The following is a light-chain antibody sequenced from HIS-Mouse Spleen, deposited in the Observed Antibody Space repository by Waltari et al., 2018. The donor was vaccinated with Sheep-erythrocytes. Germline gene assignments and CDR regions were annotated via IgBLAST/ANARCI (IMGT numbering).Light chain of an antibody. Sequence: QSALTQPASVSGSPGQSIPISCTGPSSDVGRYNFVSWYQQHPGKAPKLMIYEGSKRPSGVSNRFSGSKSGNTASLTISGLQAEDEADYYCCSYAGSSTPWVFGGGTKLTVL. CDR3: CSYAGSSTPWV. CDR2: EGS. V-gene: IGLV2-23*01. CDR1: SSDVGRYNF. J-gene: IGLJ3*02.